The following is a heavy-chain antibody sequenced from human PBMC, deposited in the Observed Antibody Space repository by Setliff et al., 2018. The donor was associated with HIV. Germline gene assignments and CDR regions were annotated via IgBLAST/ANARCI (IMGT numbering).Heavy chain of an antibody. CDR2: INAADGNT. CDR1: GYIFTTYA. D-gene: IGHD3-3*01. V-gene: IGHV1-3*01. CDR3: ARESGGVVIKGAYYYYMDV. J-gene: IGHJ6*03. Sequence: ASVKVSCKASGYIFTTYALNWVRQAPGQGLEWMGWINAADGNTKYSQKFQGRVTATTDTSASTAYMELRSLRSDDTAAYYCARESGGVVIKGAYYYYMDVWGKGTTVTVSS.